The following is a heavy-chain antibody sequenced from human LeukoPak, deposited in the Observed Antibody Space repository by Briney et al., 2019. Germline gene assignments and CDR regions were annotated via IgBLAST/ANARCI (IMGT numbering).Heavy chain of an antibody. CDR1: GYTFTSYA. D-gene: IGHD3-10*01. CDR3: ARVAVLRGVIITGDYYGLDV. CDR2: INTNTGNP. V-gene: IGHV7-4-1*02. Sequence: ASVKVSCKASGYTFTSYAVNWVRQAPGQGLEWMGWINTNTGNPTYAQGFTGRFVFSLDTSVSTAYLQISSLKAEDAAVYYCARVAVLRGVIITGDYYGLDVWGQGTTVTVSS. J-gene: IGHJ6*02.